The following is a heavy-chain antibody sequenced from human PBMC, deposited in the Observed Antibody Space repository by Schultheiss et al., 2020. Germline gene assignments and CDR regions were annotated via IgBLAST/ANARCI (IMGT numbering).Heavy chain of an antibody. V-gene: IGHV4-61*01. CDR1: GGSVSSGSYY. J-gene: IGHJ6*02. CDR2: IYYSGST. Sequence: SQTLSLTCTVSGGSVSSGSYYWSWIRQPPGKGLDWIGYIYYSGSTNYNPSLKSRVTISVDTSKNQFSLKLSSVTAADTAVYYCARSMIVVIGGMDVWGQGTTVTVSS. D-gene: IGHD3-22*01. CDR3: ARSMIVVIGGMDV.